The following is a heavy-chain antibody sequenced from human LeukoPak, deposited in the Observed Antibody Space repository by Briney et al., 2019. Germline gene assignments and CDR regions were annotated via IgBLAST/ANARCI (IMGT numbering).Heavy chain of an antibody. CDR2: IIPIFGTA. J-gene: IGHJ6*04. D-gene: IGHD4-17*01. V-gene: IGHV1-69*01. Sequence: SVKVSCKASGGTFSSYAISWVRQAPGQGLEWMGGIIPIFGTANYAQKFQGRVTIAADESTSTAYMELSSLRSEDTAVYYCARERDMTTVRRTHYYYGMDVWGKGTTVTVSS. CDR3: ARERDMTTVRRTHYYYGMDV. CDR1: GGTFSSYA.